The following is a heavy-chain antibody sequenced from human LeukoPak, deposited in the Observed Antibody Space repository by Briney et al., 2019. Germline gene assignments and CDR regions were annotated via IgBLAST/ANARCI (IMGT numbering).Heavy chain of an antibody. CDR2: IYTSGST. Sequence: PSETLSLTCTVSGGSLSSYYWSWIRQPAGKGLEWIGRIYTSGSTNYNPSLKSRVTMSVDTSKNQFSLKLSSVTAADTAVYYCARMRAGTLLLDYYYYMDVWGKGTTVTVSS. CDR3: ARMRAGTLLLDYYYYMDV. V-gene: IGHV4-4*07. D-gene: IGHD6-19*01. J-gene: IGHJ6*03. CDR1: GGSLSSYY.